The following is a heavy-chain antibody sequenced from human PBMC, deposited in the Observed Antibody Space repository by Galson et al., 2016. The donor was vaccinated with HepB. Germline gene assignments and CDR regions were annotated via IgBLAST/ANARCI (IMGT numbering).Heavy chain of an antibody. V-gene: IGHV3-23*01. Sequence: SLRLSCAASGFTFGRYAMSWVRQAPGKGLEWVSAIIGDGGSTYYAGSVQGRFTSSRDRSTNTMYLQMNSLRTDDTAVYYCARFTQEWLDRVYYFDYWGQGTLVTVSS. CDR3: ARFTQEWLDRVYYFDY. CDR1: GFTFGRYA. CDR2: IIGDGGST. D-gene: IGHD6-19*01. J-gene: IGHJ4*02.